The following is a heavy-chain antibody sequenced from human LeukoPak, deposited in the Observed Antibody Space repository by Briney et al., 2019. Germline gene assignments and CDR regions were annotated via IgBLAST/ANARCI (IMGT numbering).Heavy chain of an antibody. J-gene: IGHJ4*02. V-gene: IGHV3-66*01. CDR2: IYSGGGT. Sequence: GGSLRLSCAASGFTFSSYSMNWVRQAPGKGLEWVSLIYSGGGTYYADSVKGRFTISRDNSRNTLSLQMNSLGVDDTAVYYCARGFRSVTTWGYFDYWGQGALVTVSS. CDR1: GFTFSSYS. D-gene: IGHD4-17*01. CDR3: ARGFRSVTTWGYFDY.